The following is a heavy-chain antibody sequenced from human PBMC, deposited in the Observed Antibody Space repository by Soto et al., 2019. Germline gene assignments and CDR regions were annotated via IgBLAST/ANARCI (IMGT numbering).Heavy chain of an antibody. CDR3: ARPLDYYFYAMDA. Sequence: GESLKISCKGSGYSFTSYWIGWVRQMPGKGLEWMGIIYPGDSDTRYSPSFQGQVTISADKSISTAYLQWSSLRSDDTAVYYCARPLDYYFYAMDAWGQGTTVTVSS. V-gene: IGHV5-51*01. J-gene: IGHJ6*02. CDR1: GYSFTSYW. CDR2: IYPGDSDT.